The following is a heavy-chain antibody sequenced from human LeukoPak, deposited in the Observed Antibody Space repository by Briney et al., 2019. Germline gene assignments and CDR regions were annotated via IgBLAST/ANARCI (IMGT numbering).Heavy chain of an antibody. D-gene: IGHD6-19*01. Sequence: GGSLRLSCAASGFTFSSYWMHWVRQAPGKGLVWVSRINSDGSSTSYADSVKGRFTISRDNAKNTLYLQMNSLRAEDTAVCHCARDGIGVAVDPPDYWGQGTLITVSS. J-gene: IGHJ4*02. CDR2: INSDGSST. CDR3: ARDGIGVAVDPPDY. CDR1: GFTFSSYW. V-gene: IGHV3-74*01.